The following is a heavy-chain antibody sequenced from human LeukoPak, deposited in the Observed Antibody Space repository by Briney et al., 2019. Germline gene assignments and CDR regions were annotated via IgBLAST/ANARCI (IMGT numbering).Heavy chain of an antibody. CDR3: ARDPPRRKYYDSSGYPTKLDY. J-gene: IGHJ4*02. Sequence: GASVKVPCKASGYTFTGYYMHWVRQAPGQGLAWMGWINPKSGGTHYGQKFQVRVTMTWDTSISTAYMELSRLRSDDTAVYYCARDPPRRKYYDSSGYPTKLDYWGQGTLVTVSS. V-gene: IGHV1-2*02. CDR1: GYTFTGYY. CDR2: INPKSGGT. D-gene: IGHD3-22*01.